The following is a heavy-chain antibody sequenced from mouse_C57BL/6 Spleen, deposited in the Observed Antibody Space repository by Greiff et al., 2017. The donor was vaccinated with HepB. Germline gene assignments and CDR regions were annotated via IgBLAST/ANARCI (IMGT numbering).Heavy chain of an antibody. CDR1: GFSLSTSGMG. J-gene: IGHJ1*03. CDR2: IYWDDDK. Sequence: QVTLKESGPGILQSSQTLSLTCSFSGFSLSTSGMGVSWIRQPSGKGLEWLAHIYWDDDKRYNPSLKSRLTISKDTSRNQVFLKITSVDTADTATYYGARREGPNYYGSSSWYFDVWGTGTTVTVSS. D-gene: IGHD1-1*01. CDR3: ARREGPNYYGSSSWYFDV. V-gene: IGHV8-12*01.